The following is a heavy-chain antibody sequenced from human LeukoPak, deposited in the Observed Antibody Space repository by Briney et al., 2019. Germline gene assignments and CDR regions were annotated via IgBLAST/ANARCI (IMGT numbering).Heavy chain of an antibody. CDR3: ARLTPAAIPTPDY. CDR1: GYTFTGYY. V-gene: IGHV1-2*02. D-gene: IGHD2-2*02. J-gene: IGHJ4*02. Sequence: GASVKVSCKASGYTFTGYYMHWVRQAPGQGLEWMGWINPNSGGTNYAQKLQGRVTMTTDTSTSTAYMELRSLRSDDTAVCYCARLTPAAIPTPDYWGQGTLVTVSS. CDR2: INPNSGGT.